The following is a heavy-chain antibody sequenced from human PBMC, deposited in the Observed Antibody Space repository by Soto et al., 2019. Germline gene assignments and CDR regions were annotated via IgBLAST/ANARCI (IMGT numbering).Heavy chain of an antibody. J-gene: IGHJ4*02. V-gene: IGHV3-30*18. D-gene: IGHD5-18*01. CDR1: GFTFNTYG. CDR3: AKDIVRYTYGACDY. Sequence: QVHLVESGGAVVQPGKSLRLSCAASGFTFNTYGMYWVRQAPGKGLEWVAALSYDGSNKYHADSVKGRFTISRDNSKNTRNLQMNSLRVEDTAVYYCAKDIVRYTYGACDYWGQGALVTVSS. CDR2: LSYDGSNK.